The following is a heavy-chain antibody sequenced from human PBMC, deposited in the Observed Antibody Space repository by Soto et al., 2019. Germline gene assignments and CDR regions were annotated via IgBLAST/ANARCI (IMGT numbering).Heavy chain of an antibody. CDR1: GYTFTGYY. CDR3: ARMSYYDSSGYYYLQYFDY. D-gene: IGHD3-22*01. J-gene: IGHJ4*02. Sequence: ASVKVSCKASGYTFTGYYMHWVRQAPGQGXEWMGWINPNSGGTNYAQKFQGRVTMTRDTSISTAYMELSRLRSDDTAVYYCARMSYYDSSGYYYLQYFDYWGQGTLVTVS. V-gene: IGHV1-2*02. CDR2: INPNSGGT.